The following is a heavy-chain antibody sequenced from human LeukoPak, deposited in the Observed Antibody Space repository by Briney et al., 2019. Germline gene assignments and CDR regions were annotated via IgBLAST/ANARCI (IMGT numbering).Heavy chain of an antibody. CDR3: AREGYYYDSSGYYTALGYYFDY. D-gene: IGHD3-22*01. CDR1: GFTFSSYW. Sequence: GGSLRLSCEASGFTFSSYWMSWVRQPPGRGLEWVANIKKDGREKYYVDSVKGRFTISRDNAKNSLYLQMNSLRAEDTAVYYCAREGYYYDSSGYYTALGYYFDYWGQGTLVTVSS. J-gene: IGHJ4*02. CDR2: IKKDGREK. V-gene: IGHV3-7*01.